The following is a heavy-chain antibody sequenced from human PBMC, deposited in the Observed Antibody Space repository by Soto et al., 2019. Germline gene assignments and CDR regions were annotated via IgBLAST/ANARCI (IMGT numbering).Heavy chain of an antibody. CDR1: GGSFSGYY. J-gene: IGHJ5*02. CDR3: ARVGRTGYSYGYSRYNWFDP. CDR2: INHSGST. V-gene: IGHV4-34*01. Sequence: SETLSLTCAVYGGSFSGYYWSWIRQPPGKGLEWIGEINHSGSTNYNPSLKSRVTISVDTSKNQFSLKLSSVTAADTAVYYCARVGRTGYSYGYSRYNWFDPWGQGTLVTAPQ. D-gene: IGHD5-18*01.